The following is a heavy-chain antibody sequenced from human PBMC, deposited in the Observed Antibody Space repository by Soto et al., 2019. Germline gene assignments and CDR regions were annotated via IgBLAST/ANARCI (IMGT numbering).Heavy chain of an antibody. V-gene: IGHV1-18*01. Sequence: GASVKVSCKASGYTFTSYGISWVRQAPGQGLEWMGWISAYNGNTNYAQKLQGRVTMTTDTSTSTAYMELRSLRSDDTAVYYCATARDTAMGDYYYYGMDVWGQGTTVTVS. CDR2: ISAYNGNT. J-gene: IGHJ6*02. D-gene: IGHD5-18*01. CDR3: ATARDTAMGDYYYYGMDV. CDR1: GYTFTSYG.